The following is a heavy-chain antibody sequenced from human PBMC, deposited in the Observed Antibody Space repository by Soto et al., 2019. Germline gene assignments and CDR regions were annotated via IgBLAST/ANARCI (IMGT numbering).Heavy chain of an antibody. CDR3: ARMGSVTTFSWSDYCYGMDV. CDR2: ISSSTSYI. V-gene: IGHV3-21*01. J-gene: IGHJ6*02. D-gene: IGHD4-17*01. Sequence: EVQLVESGGGLVKPGGSLRLSCAASGFTFSSYSMNWVRQAPGKGLEWVSSISSSTSYIYYADSVKGRFTISRDNATNALDLQMNSLRAEDTAVYYCARMGSVTTFSWSDYCYGMDVWGQGTTVTVSS. CDR1: GFTFSSYS.